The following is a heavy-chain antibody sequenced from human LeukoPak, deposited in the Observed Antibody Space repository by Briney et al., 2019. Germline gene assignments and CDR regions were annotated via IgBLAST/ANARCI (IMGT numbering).Heavy chain of an antibody. D-gene: IGHD6-13*01. CDR3: ARLRLGDTSSWYPFDY. Sequence: SVKVSCKASGGTFSRYTINWVRQAPGQGLEWMGGITPNFGAANYAQKFQGRVTITAVESTSTVYMELSSLRSEDTAVYYCARLRLGDTSSWYPFDYWGQGTLVTVSS. J-gene: IGHJ4*02. V-gene: IGHV1-69*13. CDR2: ITPNFGAA. CDR1: GGTFSRYT.